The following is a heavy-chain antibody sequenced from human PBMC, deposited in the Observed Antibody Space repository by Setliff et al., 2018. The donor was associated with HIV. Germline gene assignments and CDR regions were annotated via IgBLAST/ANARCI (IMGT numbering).Heavy chain of an antibody. D-gene: IGHD4-17*01. CDR2: VKQDGTET. CDR1: GFAFSSHQ. V-gene: IGHV3-7*01. Sequence: GGSLRLSCAASGFAFSSHQMSWVRQAPGKGLESVANVKQDGTETLYVDSVKGRFTISRDNAKNSLYLQMNSLRAEDTAVYYCARDSDVTSDAFDIWGQGTMVTVSS. CDR3: ARDSDVTSDAFDI. J-gene: IGHJ3*02.